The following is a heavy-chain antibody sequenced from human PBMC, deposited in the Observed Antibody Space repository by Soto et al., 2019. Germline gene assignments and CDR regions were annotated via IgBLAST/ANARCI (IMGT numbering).Heavy chain of an antibody. CDR2: IRSKANSYAT. CDR1: GFTFSGSA. J-gene: IGHJ3*02. Sequence: GGSLRLSCAASGFTFSGSAMHWVRQASGKGLEWVGRIRSKANSYATAYAASVKGRFTISRDDSKNTAYLQMNSLKTEDTAVYYCTRPGGIAATTQDSIDAFDIWGQGTMVTVSS. CDR3: TRPGGIAATTQDSIDAFDI. D-gene: IGHD6-13*01. V-gene: IGHV3-73*01.